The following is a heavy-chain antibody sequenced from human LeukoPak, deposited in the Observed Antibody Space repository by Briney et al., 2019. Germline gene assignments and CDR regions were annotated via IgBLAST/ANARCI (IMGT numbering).Heavy chain of an antibody. J-gene: IGHJ6*02. CDR3: ARDVGKAWFGEWIYYYYGMDV. D-gene: IGHD3-10*01. Sequence: ASVKVSCKASGYTFTRYGISWVRQAPGQGREGMGWISAYNVIINNANKQPGRVTMTPSTSTSTASKELRSLRSDDTAVYYCARDVGKAWFGEWIYYYYGMDVWGQGTTVTVPS. CDR2: ISAYNVII. CDR1: GYTFTRYG. V-gene: IGHV1-18*01.